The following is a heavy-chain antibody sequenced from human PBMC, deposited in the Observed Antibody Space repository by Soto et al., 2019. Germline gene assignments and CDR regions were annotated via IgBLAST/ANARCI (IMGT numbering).Heavy chain of an antibody. CDR2: MSSSGDSI. D-gene: IGHD3-10*01. CDR3: ARVRFGQWGYAMDV. J-gene: IGHJ6*02. Sequence: QVQLVESGGGLVKPGGSLRLSCAASGITFSDCYMNWIRQAPGKGLEWVSYMSSSGDSINYAGSVRGRFTVSRDNAKNSLYLQMTSLRAEDTAMYYCARVRFGQWGYAMDVWGQGTTVTVSS. V-gene: IGHV3-11*01. CDR1: GITFSDCY.